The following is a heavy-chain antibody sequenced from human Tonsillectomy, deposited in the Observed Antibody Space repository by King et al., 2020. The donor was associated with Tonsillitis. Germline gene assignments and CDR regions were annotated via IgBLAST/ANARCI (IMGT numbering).Heavy chain of an antibody. D-gene: IGHD3-3*02. CDR2: INWNGGST. CDR3: ARAVGFSYYYMDV. J-gene: IGHJ6*03. Sequence: VQLVESGGGVVRPGGSLRVSCAASGFTFDDYGMSWVRHAPGKGLEWVSGINWNGGSTGYADSVKGRFTISRDNAKKSLYLQMNSLRVEDTALYYCARAVGFSYYYMDVWGKGTTVTVSS. V-gene: IGHV3-20*04. CDR1: GFTFDDYG.